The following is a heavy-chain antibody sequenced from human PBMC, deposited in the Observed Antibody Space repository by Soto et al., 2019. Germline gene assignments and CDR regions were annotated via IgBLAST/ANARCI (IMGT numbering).Heavy chain of an antibody. CDR1: GGSIRIGGYY. Sequence: QVQLQESGPGLVKPSQTLSLTFSVSGGSIRIGGYYWTWIRQRPGRGLEWIGYIYSSGTSYYNPSLKSRVTLSVDTSKNHFSLRLTSVTAADTALYYCARAAVATTPPYWFDPWGQGTLVTVSS. D-gene: IGHD2-15*01. CDR3: ARAAVATTPPYWFDP. J-gene: IGHJ5*02. V-gene: IGHV4-31*03. CDR2: IYSSGTS.